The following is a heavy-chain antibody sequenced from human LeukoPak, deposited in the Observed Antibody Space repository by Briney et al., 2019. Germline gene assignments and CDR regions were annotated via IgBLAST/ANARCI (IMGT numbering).Heavy chain of an antibody. V-gene: IGHV1-69*06. CDR2: IIPIFGTA. CDR1: GGTFSSYA. D-gene: IGHD5-18*01. CDR3: ATTDSYGYAGRAFDI. J-gene: IGHJ3*02. Sequence: SVKVSCKASGGTFSSYAISWVRQAPRQGLEWMGGIIPIFGTANYAQKFQGRVTMTEDTSTDTAYMELSSLRSEDTAVYYCATTDSYGYAGRAFDIWGQGTMVTVSS.